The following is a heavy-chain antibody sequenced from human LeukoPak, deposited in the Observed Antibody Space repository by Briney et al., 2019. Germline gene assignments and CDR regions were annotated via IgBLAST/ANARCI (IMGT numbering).Heavy chain of an antibody. CDR2: IYYSGST. Sequence: SETLYLTCNVSGGSISSYYWSWIRQPPGQGLEWIGYIYYSGSTNYNPSPKSRVTISVDTSKNQFSLKLSSVTAADTAVYYCARMVPDASGYDLWYFDLWGRGTLVTVSS. J-gene: IGHJ2*01. V-gene: IGHV4-59*01. CDR1: GGSISSYY. D-gene: IGHD5-12*01. CDR3: ARMVPDASGYDLWYFDL.